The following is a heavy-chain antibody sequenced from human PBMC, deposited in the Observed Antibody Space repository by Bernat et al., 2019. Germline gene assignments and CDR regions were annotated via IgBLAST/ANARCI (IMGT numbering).Heavy chain of an antibody. CDR3: ARDSRDIVVVPVGYYYYYYMDV. Sequence: QVQLVESGGGVVQPGRSLRLSCAASGFTFSSYGMHWVRQAPGKGLEWVAVIWYDGSNKYYADSVKGRFTISRDNSKNTLYLQMNSLRAEDTAVYYFARDSRDIVVVPVGYYYYYYMDVWGKGTTVTVSS. D-gene: IGHD2-2*01. CDR2: IWYDGSNK. V-gene: IGHV3-33*01. J-gene: IGHJ6*03. CDR1: GFTFSSYG.